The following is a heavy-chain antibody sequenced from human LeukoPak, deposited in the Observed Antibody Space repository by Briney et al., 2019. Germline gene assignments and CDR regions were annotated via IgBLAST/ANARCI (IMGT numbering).Heavy chain of an antibody. J-gene: IGHJ4*02. V-gene: IGHV1-18*01. CDR1: GYAFTSYG. D-gene: IGHD4-17*01. Sequence: ASVKVSCKASGYAFTSYGISWVRQAPGQGLEWMGWISAYNGNTNYAQKLQGRVTMTTDTSTSTAYMELRSLRSDDTAVYYCARPYGDYLGHHYYFDYWGQGTLVTVSS. CDR2: ISAYNGNT. CDR3: ARPYGDYLGHHYYFDY.